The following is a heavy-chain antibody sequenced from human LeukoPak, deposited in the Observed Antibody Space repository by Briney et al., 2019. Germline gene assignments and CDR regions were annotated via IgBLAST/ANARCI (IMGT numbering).Heavy chain of an antibody. D-gene: IGHD3-10*01. Sequence: GGSLRLSCAASGFTVSSNYMSWVRQAPGKGLGWVSVIYSGGSTYYADSVKGRFTVSRDNSKNTLYLQMNSLRAEDTAVYYCARFYGSGRKHFDYWGQGTLVTVSS. CDR2: IYSGGST. V-gene: IGHV3-53*01. CDR1: GFTVSSNY. J-gene: IGHJ4*02. CDR3: ARFYGSGRKHFDY.